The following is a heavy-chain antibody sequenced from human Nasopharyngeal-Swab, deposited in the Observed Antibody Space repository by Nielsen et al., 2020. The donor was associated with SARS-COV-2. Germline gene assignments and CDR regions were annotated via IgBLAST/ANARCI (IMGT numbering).Heavy chain of an antibody. Sequence: GESLKISCKGSGYSFTTYWITWVRQMPGKGLEWMGRIDPSDSYTNYSPSFQGHVTISADKSISTAYLQWSSLKASDTAMYYCARHMGVAPTITGDDCWGQGTLVTVSS. CDR2: IDPSDSYT. CDR3: ARHMGVAPTITGDDC. V-gene: IGHV5-10-1*01. D-gene: IGHD3-3*01. J-gene: IGHJ4*02. CDR1: GYSFTTYW.